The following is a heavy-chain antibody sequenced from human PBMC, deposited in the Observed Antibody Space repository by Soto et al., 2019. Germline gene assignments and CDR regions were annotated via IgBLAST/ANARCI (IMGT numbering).Heavy chain of an antibody. Sequence: ASVKVSCKASGYTFTSYGISWVRQAPGQGLEWMGWISAYNGNTNYAQKLQGRVTMTTDTSTSTAYMELRSLRSDDTPVYYCARVITIFGVASRPDYGMDVWGQGTTVTVSS. CDR2: ISAYNGNT. D-gene: IGHD3-3*01. J-gene: IGHJ6*02. CDR3: ARVITIFGVASRPDYGMDV. V-gene: IGHV1-18*01. CDR1: GYTFTSYG.